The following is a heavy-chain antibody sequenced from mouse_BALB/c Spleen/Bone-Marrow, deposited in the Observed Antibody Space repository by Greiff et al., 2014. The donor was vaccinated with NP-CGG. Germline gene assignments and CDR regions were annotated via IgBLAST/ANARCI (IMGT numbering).Heavy chain of an antibody. CDR2: IAPGSGST. V-gene: IGHV1S41*01. CDR3: ARERYGYDGWYFDV. CDR1: GYTFTNYW. J-gene: IGHJ1*01. Sequence: DLVKPGASVKLSCKASGYTFTNYWINWIKQRPGQGLEWIGRIAPGSGSTYYNEMFKGKTTLTVDTSSSTACIQLSSLSSEDSDVYFCARERYGYDGWYFDVWGAGTTVTVSS. D-gene: IGHD2-2*01.